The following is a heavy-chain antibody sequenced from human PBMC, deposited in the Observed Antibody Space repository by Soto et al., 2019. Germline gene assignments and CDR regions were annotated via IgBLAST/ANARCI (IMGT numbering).Heavy chain of an antibody. CDR1: GFTFSSSD. CDR3: AREGRSSTWYDWYFDL. D-gene: IGHD6-13*01. Sequence: EEQLVESGGGLVQPVGSLRLSCAASGFTFSSSDMHWGRQVTGKGLEWVSAIGAGGDTYYPDSVKGRFTISRENAKKYLHLKMNSLRAEDTAVYFCAREGRSSTWYDWYFDLWGRGTLVTVSS. CDR2: IGAGGDT. J-gene: IGHJ2*01. V-gene: IGHV3-13*01.